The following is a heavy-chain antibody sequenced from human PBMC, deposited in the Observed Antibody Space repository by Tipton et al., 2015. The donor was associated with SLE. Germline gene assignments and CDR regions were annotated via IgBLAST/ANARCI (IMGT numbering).Heavy chain of an antibody. Sequence: TLSLTCTVSGGSISNGDDYWSWIRQPPGKGLEWIGNIYYGGGTYYNPSLESRVTISLDTSKNQFSLMLNSVTAADTAVYYCARSTDQNWFDPWGQGTLVTVSS. CDR2: IYYGGGT. CDR1: GGSISNGDDY. J-gene: IGHJ5*02. V-gene: IGHV4-31*03. CDR3: ARSTDQNWFDP. D-gene: IGHD2-2*01.